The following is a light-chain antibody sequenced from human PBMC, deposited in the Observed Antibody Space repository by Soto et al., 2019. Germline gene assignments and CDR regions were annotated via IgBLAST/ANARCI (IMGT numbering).Light chain of an antibody. J-gene: IGKJ4*01. Sequence: DIQMTQSPSSLSASVGDRVAITCRASQNIRNYLNWYQQKPGKAPRVLIYGAASLQSGVPSRFRGSGSGTNSSLTINSLQPGDYATYYCQKSYNNQALTFAGGTKVEIK. V-gene: IGKV1-39*01. CDR1: QNIRNY. CDR2: GAA. CDR3: QKSYNNQALT.